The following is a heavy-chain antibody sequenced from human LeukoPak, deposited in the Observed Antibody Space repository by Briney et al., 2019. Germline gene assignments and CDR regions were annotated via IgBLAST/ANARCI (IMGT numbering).Heavy chain of an antibody. J-gene: IGHJ4*02. CDR2: IYYSGIT. CDR3: ARDSRGHSGYDLDY. Sequence: SETLSLTCTVSGASVNSGSSYWSWIRQPPGKGLEWIGYIYYSGITNYNPSLKSRVTMSVDTSQNQFSLKLSSVTAADTAIYYCARDSRGHSGYDLDYWGQGTLVTVSS. CDR1: GASVNSGSSY. D-gene: IGHD5-12*01. V-gene: IGHV4-61*01.